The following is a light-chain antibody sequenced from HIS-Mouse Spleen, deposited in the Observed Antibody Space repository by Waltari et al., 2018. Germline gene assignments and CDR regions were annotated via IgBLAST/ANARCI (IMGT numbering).Light chain of an antibody. CDR2: AAS. CDR3: QQYYSYPLT. Sequence: AIRMTQSPSSLSASTGDRVTITCRASQGISRYLAWYQQKPGKAPKRLIYAASTLQSGVPSRFSGRGSGTDFTLTISCLQSEDFATYYCQQYYSYPLTFGGGTKVEIK. CDR1: QGISRY. J-gene: IGKJ4*01. V-gene: IGKV1-8*01.